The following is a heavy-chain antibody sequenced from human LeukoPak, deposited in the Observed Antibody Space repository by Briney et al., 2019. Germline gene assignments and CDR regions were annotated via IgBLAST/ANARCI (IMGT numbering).Heavy chain of an antibody. CDR1: GFTFSSYG. J-gene: IGHJ4*02. D-gene: IGHD1-1*01. CDR2: IRYDGSNK. Sequence: GGSLRLSCAASGFTFSSYGMHWVRQAPGKGLEWVAFIRYDGSNKYYADSVKGRFTISRDNSKNTLYLQMNSPRAEDTAVYYCATNSGKRFDYWGQGTLVTVSS. V-gene: IGHV3-30*02. CDR3: ATNSGKRFDY.